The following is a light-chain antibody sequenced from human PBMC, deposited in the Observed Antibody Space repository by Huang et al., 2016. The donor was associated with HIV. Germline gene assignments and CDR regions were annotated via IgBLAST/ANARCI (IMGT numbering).Light chain of an antibody. CDR3: MQSIQLS. CDR2: EVS. J-gene: IGKJ3*01. Sequence: DIVMTQTPLSLSVTPGPPASISCKSSQSLLHSDGKTYLYWYLQKPGQSPQLLMYEVSNRFSGVPERYSGSGSGTDFTLKISRVEAEDVGVYYCMQSIQLSFGPGTKVDIK. CDR1: QSLLHSDGKTY. V-gene: IGKV2D-29*02.